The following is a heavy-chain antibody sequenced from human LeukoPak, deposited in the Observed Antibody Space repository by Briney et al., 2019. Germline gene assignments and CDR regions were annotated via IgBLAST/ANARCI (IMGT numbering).Heavy chain of an antibody. CDR3: ARETGRQEYYDSSGYLEH. Sequence: GASVKVSCKASGYTFTGYFMHWVRQAPGQGPEWMGWINPRSGGTNYAQKFQGRVTMTRDTSSSTAYMELSRLGSDDTAVYYCARETGRQEYYDSSGYLEHWGQGTLVTVSS. J-gene: IGHJ4*02. V-gene: IGHV1-2*02. D-gene: IGHD3-22*01. CDR1: GYTFTGYF. CDR2: INPRSGGT.